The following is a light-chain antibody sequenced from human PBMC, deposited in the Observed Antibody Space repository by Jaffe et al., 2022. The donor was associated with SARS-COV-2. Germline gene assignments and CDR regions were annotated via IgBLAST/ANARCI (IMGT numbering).Light chain of an antibody. CDR2: KAS. Sequence: DIQMTQSPSTLSASVGDRVTITCRASQSISSWLAWYQQKPGKAPKLLIYKASSLESGVPSRFSGSGSGTEFTLTISSLQPDDFATYYCQQYNSNPLFGGGTKVEIK. V-gene: IGKV1-5*03. CDR3: QQYNSNPL. CDR1: QSISSW. J-gene: IGKJ4*01.